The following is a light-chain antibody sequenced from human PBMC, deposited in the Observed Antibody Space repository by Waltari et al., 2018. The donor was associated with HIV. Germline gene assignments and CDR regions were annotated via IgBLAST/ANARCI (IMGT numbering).Light chain of an antibody. CDR1: QSIDSRF. V-gene: IGKV3-20*01. J-gene: IGKJ1*01. CDR2: SAS. CDR3: QQYARSPRT. Sequence: EIVLTQSPGTLSLSPGERVTLSCRASQSIDSRFLAWYQQRRGQAPRLLIYSASSRATGVPDRFSGSGSGTDFTLTISRLEPEDFAVYFCQQYARSPRTFGQGTKVEI.